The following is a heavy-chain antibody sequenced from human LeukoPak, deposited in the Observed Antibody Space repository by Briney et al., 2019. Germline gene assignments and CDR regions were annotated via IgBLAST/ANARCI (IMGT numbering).Heavy chain of an antibody. D-gene: IGHD3-16*01. CDR1: GYTFTSYG. Sequence: GASVKVSCKASGYTFTSYGISWVRQAPGQGLEWMGWINPNSGGTNYAQKFQGRVTMTRDTSISTAYMELSRLRSDDTAVYYCARDNYDYVWGSTPGGYWGQGTLVTVSS. J-gene: IGHJ4*02. V-gene: IGHV1-2*02. CDR2: INPNSGGT. CDR3: ARDNYDYVWGSTPGGY.